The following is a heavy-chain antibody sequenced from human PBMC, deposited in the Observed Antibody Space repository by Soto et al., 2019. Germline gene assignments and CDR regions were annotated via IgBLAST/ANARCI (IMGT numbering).Heavy chain of an antibody. CDR2: INPNGGST. CDR1: GYTFTSSY. Sequence: QVQLVQSGAEVKKPGASVKLSCKASGYTFTSSYVHWVRQAPGQGLEWVAIINPNGGSTNYAQKFQGRVTVTRDTSTSTVFMELSSLHSDDTAVYYCARDLLAANYWGQGTLVTVSS. V-gene: IGHV1-46*01. D-gene: IGHD2-15*01. J-gene: IGHJ4*02. CDR3: ARDLLAANY.